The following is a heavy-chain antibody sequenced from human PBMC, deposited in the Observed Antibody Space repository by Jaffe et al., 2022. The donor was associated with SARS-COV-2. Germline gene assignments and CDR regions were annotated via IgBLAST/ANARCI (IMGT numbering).Heavy chain of an antibody. Sequence: EVQLVESGGGLVKPGGSLRLSCAASGFTLSSFAMNWVRQAPGKGLEWVSSISSSGSYIYYADSVQGRFTISRDYGENSLYLQVNSLRAEDTAVYYCARDRSKPTAMVLPGRWYFYGMDVWGQGTTVTVSS. D-gene: IGHD5-18*01. CDR1: GFTLSSFA. CDR2: ISSSGSYI. V-gene: IGHV3-21*02. J-gene: IGHJ6*02. CDR3: ARDRSKPTAMVLPGRWYFYGMDV.